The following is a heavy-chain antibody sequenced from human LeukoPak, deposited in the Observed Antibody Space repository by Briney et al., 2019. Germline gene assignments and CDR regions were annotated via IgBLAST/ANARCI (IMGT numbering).Heavy chain of an antibody. CDR1: GSPFDDYG. J-gene: IGHJ4*02. Sequence: PGGSLRLSCVASGSPFDDYGMGWVRQVPGKGLEWVSGTNWNGGSTGYADSVKGRFTISRDNAKNSLYLQMNSLRAEDTALYYCAKGTEVYYDSSSYYSYWGQGTLVTVSS. V-gene: IGHV3-20*04. D-gene: IGHD3-22*01. CDR2: TNWNGGST. CDR3: AKGTEVYYDSSSYYSY.